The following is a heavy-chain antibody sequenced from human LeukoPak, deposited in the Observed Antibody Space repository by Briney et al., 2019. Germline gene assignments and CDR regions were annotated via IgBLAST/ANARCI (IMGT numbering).Heavy chain of an antibody. Sequence: GGSLRLSCAASGFTFNGFWMSWFRQAPGKGLEWVANMKQDGSDIYYLGSVRGRFTISRDNAMNSLYLQMNSLRAEDTAVYYCTRDALYGDPSYYYMDVWGKGTTVTVSS. CDR2: MKQDGSDI. D-gene: IGHD4-17*01. J-gene: IGHJ6*03. CDR1: GFTFNGFW. V-gene: IGHV3-7*01. CDR3: TRDALYGDPSYYYMDV.